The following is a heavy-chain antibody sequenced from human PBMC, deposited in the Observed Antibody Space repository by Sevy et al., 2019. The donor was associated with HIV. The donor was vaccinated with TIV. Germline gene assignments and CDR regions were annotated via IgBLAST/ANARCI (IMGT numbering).Heavy chain of an antibody. CDR3: GRVIQFPGIGMDV. CDR2: IASDDSSR. Sequence: GGSLRLSCEASGFIFGTYWMHWVRQTPGKGLVWVSRIASDDSSRSYADSVKGRFTISRDNAKNTLYLQMNSLRAEDTAVYYDGRVIQFPGIGMDVWGRGTTVTVSS. D-gene: IGHD3-10*01. CDR1: GFIFGTYW. J-gene: IGHJ6*02. V-gene: IGHV3-74*01.